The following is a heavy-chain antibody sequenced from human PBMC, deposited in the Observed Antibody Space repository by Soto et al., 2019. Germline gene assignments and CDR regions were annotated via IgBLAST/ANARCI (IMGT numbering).Heavy chain of an antibody. D-gene: IGHD3-22*01. Sequence: PSETLSLTCFISGGSFSNDYWTWIRQSPGKGREWIGYIFHSGITDYNPSVKSRVTISIDKSRNLFSLNLTSATAAGTAVYYCARDCSFYDSRRSSRTPDSRGPATLVTVST. CDR3: ARDCSFYDSRRSSRTPDS. J-gene: IGHJ5*01. CDR2: IFHSGIT. V-gene: IGHV4-59*01. CDR1: GGSFSNDY.